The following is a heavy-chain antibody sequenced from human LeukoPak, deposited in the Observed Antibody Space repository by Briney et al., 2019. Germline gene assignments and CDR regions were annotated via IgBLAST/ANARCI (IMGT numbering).Heavy chain of an antibody. D-gene: IGHD1-26*01. V-gene: IGHV4-38-2*02. CDR3: ARDYGIVGAHFDY. CDR1: GYSISSGYY. J-gene: IGHJ4*02. Sequence: WETLSLTCTVSGYSISSGYYWGWLRPPPGEGLEWIGIIYHSGSIYYNPSLKSRFTISVDTSKNQFSLKLSSVTASDTAVYYCARDYGIVGAHFDYWGQGTLVTVSS. CDR2: IYHSGSI.